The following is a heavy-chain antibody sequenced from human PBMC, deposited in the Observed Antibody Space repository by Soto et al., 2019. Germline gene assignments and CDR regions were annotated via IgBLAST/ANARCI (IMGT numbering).Heavy chain of an antibody. J-gene: IGHJ6*02. Sequence: SETLSLTCTVSGGSISSYYWSWIRQPPGKGLEWIGYIYYSGSTNYNPSLKSRVTISVDTSKNQFSLQLNSVTPEDTAVYYCARWRYRIAAAGAVYYGMDVWGQGTPVTVSS. D-gene: IGHD6-13*01. CDR2: IYYSGST. V-gene: IGHV4-59*12. CDR1: GGSISSYY. CDR3: ARWRYRIAAAGAVYYGMDV.